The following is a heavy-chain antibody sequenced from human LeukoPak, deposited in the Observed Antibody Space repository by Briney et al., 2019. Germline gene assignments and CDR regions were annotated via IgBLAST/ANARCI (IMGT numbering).Heavy chain of an antibody. Sequence: GGSLRLSCAASGFTFSSYEMNWVRQAPGKGLEWVSYISSSGNTIYYADSVKGRFTISRDNAKNSLYLQMNSLRADDTAVYYCASNVRPRRRSPVVMDVWGQGTTVTVSS. J-gene: IGHJ6*02. D-gene: IGHD2-15*01. CDR1: GFTFSSYE. CDR2: ISSSGNTI. V-gene: IGHV3-48*03. CDR3: ASNVRPRRRSPVVMDV.